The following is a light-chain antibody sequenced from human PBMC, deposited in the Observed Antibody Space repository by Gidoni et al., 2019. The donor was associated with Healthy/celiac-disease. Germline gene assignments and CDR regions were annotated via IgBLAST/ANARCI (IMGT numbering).Light chain of an antibody. V-gene: IGKV3-20*01. CDR3: QQYGTSKT. CDR1: QSVSSTY. CDR2: GAS. Sequence: EIVLTQSPGTLSLSPGERATLSCRASQSVSSTYLAWYQQKPGQAPRLLIYGASSRATGIPYRFRGRGSGTDFTLTISRLEPDDFAVYYCQQYGTSKTFGPGTKVEIK. J-gene: IGKJ1*01.